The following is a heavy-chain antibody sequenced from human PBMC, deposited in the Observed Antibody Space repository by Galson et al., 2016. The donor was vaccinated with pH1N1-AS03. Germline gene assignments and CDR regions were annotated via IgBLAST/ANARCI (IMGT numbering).Heavy chain of an antibody. Sequence: SLRLSCAASGFTFSDVWMSWVRQAPGKGLEWVGRIKSKTDGGTTDYAAPVKGRFTISRDDSKNTLYLQMNTLKSGDTAVCYCRVVAENDAFDMWGQGTMVTVSS. D-gene: IGHD3-22*01. CDR3: RVVAENDAFDM. CDR1: GFTFSDVW. V-gene: IGHV3-15*01. J-gene: IGHJ3*02. CDR2: IKSKTDGGTT.